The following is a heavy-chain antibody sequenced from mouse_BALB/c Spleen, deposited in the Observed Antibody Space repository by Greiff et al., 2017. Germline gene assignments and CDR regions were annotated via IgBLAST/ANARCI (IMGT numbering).Heavy chain of an antibody. D-gene: IGHD1-3*01. J-gene: IGHJ4*01. CDR1: GYTFTSYW. V-gene: IGHV1S81*02. CDR3: ARSGPREAMDY. Sequence: QVKLQQPGAELVKPGASVKLSCKASGYTFTSYWMHWVKQRPGQGLEWIGEINPSNGRTNYNEKFKSKATLTVDKSSSTAYMQLSSLTSEDSAVYYCARSGPREAMDYWGQGTSVTVSS. CDR2: INPSNGRT.